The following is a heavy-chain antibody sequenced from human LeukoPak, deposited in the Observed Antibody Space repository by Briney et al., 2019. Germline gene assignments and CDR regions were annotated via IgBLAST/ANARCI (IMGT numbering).Heavy chain of an antibody. CDR3: ISSSPSFDY. CDR2: IRYDGSAT. Sequence: GGSLRLSCAASGFTLNMYDLHWVRQAPGKGLEWVALIRYDGSATYYADSVKGRFTISRDNSRNTLYLQMNSLRAEDTAVYYCISSSPSFDYWGQGTLVTVSS. J-gene: IGHJ4*02. V-gene: IGHV3-30*02. CDR1: GFTLNMYD.